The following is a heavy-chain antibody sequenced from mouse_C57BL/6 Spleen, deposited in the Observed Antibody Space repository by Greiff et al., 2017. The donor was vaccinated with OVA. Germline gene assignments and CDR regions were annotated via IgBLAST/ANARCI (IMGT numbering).Heavy chain of an antibody. CDR2: IYPGSGNT. D-gene: IGHD2-4*01. J-gene: IGHJ3*01. CDR1: GYSFTSYY. Sequence: QVQLKESGPELVKPGASVKISCKASGYSFTSYYIHWVKQRPGQGLEWIGWIYPGSGNTKYNEKFKGKATLTADTSSSTAYMQLSILTSEDSAVYYCASYDYDGSWFAYWGQGTLVTVSA. V-gene: IGHV1-66*01. CDR3: ASYDYDGSWFAY.